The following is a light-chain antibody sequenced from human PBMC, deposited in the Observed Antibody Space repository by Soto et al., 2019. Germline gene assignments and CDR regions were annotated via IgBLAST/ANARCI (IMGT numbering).Light chain of an antibody. CDR3: QQRSNWPST. CDR2: DAS. CDR1: QSVSSY. V-gene: IGKV3-11*01. Sequence: EIVLTQSPATLSLSPGDRATLSCRASQSVSSYLAWYQQKPGQAPRLLIYDASNTATGIPARFSGSGSGTDFTLTITTLEPEDFAVYYCQQRSNWPSTFGGGTKVE. J-gene: IGKJ4*01.